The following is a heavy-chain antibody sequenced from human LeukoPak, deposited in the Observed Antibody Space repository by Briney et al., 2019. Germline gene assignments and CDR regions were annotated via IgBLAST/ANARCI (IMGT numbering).Heavy chain of an antibody. CDR2: ITRSGSTT. Sequence: GGSLRLSCAASGFTFSDYYMTWIRQAPGKGLEWVSYITRSGSTTYYADSVKGRFTISRDNAKNSLYLQMNSLRAEDTAVYYCVRARGIVVVVAATGYYYYYMDVWGKGTTVTISS. J-gene: IGHJ6*03. V-gene: IGHV3-11*01. D-gene: IGHD2-15*01. CDR1: GFTFSDYY. CDR3: VRARGIVVVVAATGYYYYYMDV.